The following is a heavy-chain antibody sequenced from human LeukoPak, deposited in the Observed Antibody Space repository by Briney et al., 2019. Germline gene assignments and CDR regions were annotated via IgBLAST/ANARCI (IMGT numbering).Heavy chain of an antibody. Sequence: ASVKVSCKASGYTFTGYYMHWVRQAPGQGLEWMGWINPNSSGTNYAQKFQGRVTMTRDTSISTAYMELSRLRSDDTAVYYCARAAAANYYYYYYMDVWGKGTTVTVSS. D-gene: IGHD6-13*01. J-gene: IGHJ6*03. CDR3: ARAAAANYYYYYYMDV. CDR1: GYTFTGYY. V-gene: IGHV1-2*02. CDR2: INPNSSGT.